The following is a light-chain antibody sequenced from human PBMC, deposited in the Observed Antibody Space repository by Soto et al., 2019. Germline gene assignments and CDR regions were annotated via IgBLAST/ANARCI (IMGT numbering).Light chain of an antibody. CDR2: WAS. CDR1: QSVLYSSNNKNY. J-gene: IGKJ1*01. CDR3: QQCGSSPWT. V-gene: IGKV4-1*01. Sequence: DIVMTQSPDSLAVSLGERATINCNSSQSVLYSSNNKNYLAWYQQKPGQPPKLLIYWASTRESGVPDRFSGSGSGTDFTLTISRLEPEDFAVYYCQQCGSSPWTFGQGTKVDIK.